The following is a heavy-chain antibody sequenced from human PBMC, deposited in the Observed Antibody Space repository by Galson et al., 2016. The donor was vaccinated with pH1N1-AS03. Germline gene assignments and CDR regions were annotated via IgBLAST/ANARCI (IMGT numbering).Heavy chain of an antibody. J-gene: IGHJ2*01. Sequence: SETLSLTCTVSGGSVGGNYWSWIRQPPGTGLEWIGYVDNSGSTFYNPSLKSRVTISEDTSKNQFALKLSSLTAADTAVYFCARHIADDCNNWYFDLWGRGTLVTVSS. CDR3: ARHIADDCNNWYFDL. V-gene: IGHV4-59*08. CDR2: VDNSGST. D-gene: IGHD2/OR15-2a*01. CDR1: GGSVGGNY.